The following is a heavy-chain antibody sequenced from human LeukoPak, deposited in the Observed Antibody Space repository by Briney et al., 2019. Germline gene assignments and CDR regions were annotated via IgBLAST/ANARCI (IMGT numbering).Heavy chain of an antibody. CDR2: VSGGGLDT. CDR3: ARGLDYGNYAGCDY. V-gene: IGHV3-23*01. Sequence: GGSLRLSCAASGVTFSSYAMSRVRQAPGKGLEWVTSVSGGGLDTYYADSVKGRFTISRDHSKNTLYLEMNSLRVEDTAEYYCARGLDYGNYAGCDYWGQGTKVTVSS. CDR1: GVTFSSYA. J-gene: IGHJ4*02. D-gene: IGHD4-11*01.